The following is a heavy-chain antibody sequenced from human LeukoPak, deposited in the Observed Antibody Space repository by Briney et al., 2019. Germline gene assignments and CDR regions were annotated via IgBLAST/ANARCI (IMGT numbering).Heavy chain of an antibody. CDR2: INPSGGST. CDR1: GYTFTGYY. D-gene: IGHD6-19*01. V-gene: IGHV1-46*01. CDR3: ASATLSSGWAY. Sequence: ASVKVSCKASGYTFTGYYMHWVRQAPGQGLEWMGIINPSGGSTSYAQKFQGRVTMTRDMSTSTVYMELSSLRSEDTAVYYCASATLSSGWAYWGQGTLVTVSS. J-gene: IGHJ4*02.